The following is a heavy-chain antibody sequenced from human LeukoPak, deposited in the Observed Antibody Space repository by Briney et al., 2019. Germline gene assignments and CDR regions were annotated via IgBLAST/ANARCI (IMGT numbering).Heavy chain of an antibody. J-gene: IGHJ4*02. V-gene: IGHV4-59*12. CDR2: IYYSGST. D-gene: IGHD3-9*01. Sequence: SETLSLTCTVSGGSISSYYWSWIRQPPGKGLEWIGYIYYSGSTNYNPSLKSRVTISVDTSKNQFSLKLSSVTAAGTAVYYCANRPDILTGYFDYWGQGTLVTVSS. CDR3: ANRPDILTGYFDY. CDR1: GGSISSYY.